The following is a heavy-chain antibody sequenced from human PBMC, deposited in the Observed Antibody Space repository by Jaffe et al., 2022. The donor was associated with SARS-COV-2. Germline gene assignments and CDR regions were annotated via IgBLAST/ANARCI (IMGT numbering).Heavy chain of an antibody. Sequence: EVQLLESGGGLVQPGGSLRLSCAASGFTFSSYAMSWVRQAPGKGLEWVSAISGSGGSTYYADSVKGRFTISRDNSKNTLYLQMNSLRAEDTAVYYCAKVPGGAVAGPDWYFDLWGRGTLVTVSS. CDR2: ISGSGGST. CDR1: GFTFSSYA. J-gene: IGHJ2*01. CDR3: AKVPGGAVAGPDWYFDL. D-gene: IGHD6-19*01. V-gene: IGHV3-23*01.